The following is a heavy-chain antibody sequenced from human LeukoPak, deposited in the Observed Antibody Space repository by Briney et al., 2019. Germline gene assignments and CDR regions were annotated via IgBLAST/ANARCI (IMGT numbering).Heavy chain of an antibody. CDR2: FYASGTT. CDR1: GGSIVSHY. D-gene: IGHD2-2*01. CDR3: ARDPYCSSTSCYPGMDV. J-gene: IGHJ6*02. V-gene: IGHV4-4*07. Sequence: SETLSLICTVPGGSIVSHYWNWIRQPAGRGLEWIGRFYASGTTNTSPSLKSRVTMSVDTSKNQFSLKLSSVTAADTAVYYCARDPYCSSTSCYPGMDVWGQGTTVTVSS.